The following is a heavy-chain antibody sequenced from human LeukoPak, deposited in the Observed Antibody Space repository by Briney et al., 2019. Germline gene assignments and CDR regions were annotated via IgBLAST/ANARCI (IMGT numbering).Heavy chain of an antibody. J-gene: IGHJ6*03. Sequence: HPVGSLRLSCAASGFTFSSYEMNWGRQAPGKGLEWVSYISSSGSTIYYADSVKGRFTISRDNAKNSLYLQMNSLRAEDTAVYYCARAPYTIFGAMDVWGKGTTVTVSS. CDR2: ISSSGSTI. V-gene: IGHV3-48*03. D-gene: IGHD3-3*01. CDR3: ARAPYTIFGAMDV. CDR1: GFTFSSYE.